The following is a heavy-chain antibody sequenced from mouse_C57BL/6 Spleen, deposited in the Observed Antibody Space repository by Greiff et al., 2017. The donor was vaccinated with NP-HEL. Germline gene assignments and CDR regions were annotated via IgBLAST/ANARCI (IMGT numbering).Heavy chain of an antibody. J-gene: IGHJ2*01. CDR1: GFTFSSYA. D-gene: IGHD4-1*01. CDR3: ARENCLDY. V-gene: IGHV5-4*01. CDR2: ISDGGSYT. Sequence: EVMLVESGGGLVKPGGSLKLSCAASGFTFSSYAMPWVRQTPEKRLEWVATISDGGSYTYYPDNLKGRFTISRDNAKNNLYLQMSHLESEDTAMYYCARENCLDYWGQGTTLTVSS.